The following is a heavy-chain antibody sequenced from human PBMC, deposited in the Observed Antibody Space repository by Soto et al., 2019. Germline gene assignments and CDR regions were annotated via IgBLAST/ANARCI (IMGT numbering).Heavy chain of an antibody. Sequence: TLSLTCTVSGGSISSGGYYWSWIRQHSGKGLEWIGYIYYSGSTYYNPSLKSRVTISVDTSKNQFSLKLSSVTAADTAVYYCARDGKQLVRDYYYGMDVWGQGTTVTVSS. CDR3: ARDGKQLVRDYYYGMDV. V-gene: IGHV4-31*03. D-gene: IGHD6-13*01. CDR1: GGSISSGGYY. J-gene: IGHJ6*02. CDR2: IYYSGST.